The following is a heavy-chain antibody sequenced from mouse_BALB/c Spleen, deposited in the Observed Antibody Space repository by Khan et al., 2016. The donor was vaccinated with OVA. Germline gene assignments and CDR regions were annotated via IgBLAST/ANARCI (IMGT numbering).Heavy chain of an antibody. CDR3: ARAYYGNYREAMDY. Sequence: QVQLKESGPGLVAPSQSLSLTCTVSGFSLTGYGVNWVRQPPGKGLEWLGMIWGDGSTDYNSALKSSLSISKDNSTRQVFLQMNSLQTDETARNYCARAYYGNYREAMDYWGQGTSVTVSS. D-gene: IGHD2-10*01. V-gene: IGHV2-6-7*01. CDR2: IWGDGST. J-gene: IGHJ4*01. CDR1: GFSLTGYG.